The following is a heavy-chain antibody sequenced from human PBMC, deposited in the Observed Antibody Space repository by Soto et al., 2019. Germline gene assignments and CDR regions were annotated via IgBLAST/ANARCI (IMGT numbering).Heavy chain of an antibody. D-gene: IGHD1-26*01. CDR2: ISGSGGST. J-gene: IGHJ4*02. Sequence: EVQLLESGGGLVQPGGSLRLSCAASGFTFSSYAMRWVRQAPGKGLEWVSAISGSGGSTYYADSVKGRFTISRDNSKNPLYLQMNSLRGEDTAVYYCASRGSGSYYDYWGQGTLVTVSS. V-gene: IGHV3-23*01. CDR3: ASRGSGSYYDY. CDR1: GFTFSSYA.